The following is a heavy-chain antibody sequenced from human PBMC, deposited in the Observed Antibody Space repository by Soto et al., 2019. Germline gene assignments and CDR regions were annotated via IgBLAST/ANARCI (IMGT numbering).Heavy chain of an antibody. CDR2: INHSGST. CDR1: GGSFSGYY. J-gene: IGHJ5*02. D-gene: IGHD5-12*01. V-gene: IGHV4-34*01. CDR3: ARGQRYSGYDWVGYNWFDP. Sequence: SETLSLTCAVYGGSFSGYYWSWIRQPPGKGLEWIGEINHSGSTNYNPSLKSRVTISVDTSKNQFSLKLSSVTAADTAVYYCARGQRYSGYDWVGYNWFDPWGQGTLVTVSS.